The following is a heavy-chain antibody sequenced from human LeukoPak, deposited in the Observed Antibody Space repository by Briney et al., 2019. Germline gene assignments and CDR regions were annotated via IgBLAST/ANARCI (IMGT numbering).Heavy chain of an antibody. CDR2: ISGDGGGT. D-gene: IGHD5-24*01. CDR1: GFTFDAYA. V-gene: IGHV3-43*02. Sequence: GGSLRLSCAASGFTFDAYAMHWVRQAPGKGLEWVSLISGDGGGTYYADSLKGRFTISRDNSKNFLYLQMNSLRTEDTALYYCAKDMKGYRTFDYWGQGTLVTVSS. J-gene: IGHJ4*02. CDR3: AKDMKGYRTFDY.